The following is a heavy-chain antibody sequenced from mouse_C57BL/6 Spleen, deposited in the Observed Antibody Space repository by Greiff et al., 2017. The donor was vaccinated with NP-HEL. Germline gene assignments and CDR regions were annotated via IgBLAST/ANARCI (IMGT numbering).Heavy chain of an antibody. CDR3: AVLYYDYDVENY. Sequence: QVQLKESGAELARPGASVKLSCKASGYTFTSYGISWVKQRTGQGLEWIGEIYPRSGNTYYNEKFKGKATLTADKSSSTAYMELRSLTSEDSAVYFCAVLYYDYDVENYWGQGTTLTVSS. CDR2: IYPRSGNT. CDR1: GYTFTSYG. D-gene: IGHD2-4*01. V-gene: IGHV1-81*01. J-gene: IGHJ2*01.